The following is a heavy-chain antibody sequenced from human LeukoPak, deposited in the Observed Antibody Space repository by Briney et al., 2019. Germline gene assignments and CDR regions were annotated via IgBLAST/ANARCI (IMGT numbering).Heavy chain of an antibody. D-gene: IGHD3-22*01. J-gene: IGHJ4*02. Sequence: GGSLRLSCTASGFTFNDFGMNWVRQTPEKGLEWVSGINWSGDSIGYADSVKGRFTISRDNARNALYLQMNSLGVDDTAVYYCARAIDFYDSSGYQAYFAYWGQGTPVTVSS. CDR3: ARAIDFYDSSGYQAYFAY. CDR1: GFTFNDFG. CDR2: INWSGDSI. V-gene: IGHV3-20*04.